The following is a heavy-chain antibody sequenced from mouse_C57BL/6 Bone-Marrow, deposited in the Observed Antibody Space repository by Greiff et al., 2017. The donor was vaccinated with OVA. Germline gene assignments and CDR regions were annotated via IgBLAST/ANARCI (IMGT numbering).Heavy chain of an antibody. V-gene: IGHV1-22*01. CDR2: INPNNGGT. D-gene: IGHD1-1*01. Sequence: VQLKESGPELVKPGASVKMSCKASGYTFTDYNMHWVKQSHGKSLEWIGYINPNNGGTSYNQKFKGKATLTVNKSSSTAYMELRSLTSEDSAVYYCARKGYYGSRTAWFAYWGQGTLVTVSA. J-gene: IGHJ3*01. CDR1: GYTFTDYN. CDR3: ARKGYYGSRTAWFAY.